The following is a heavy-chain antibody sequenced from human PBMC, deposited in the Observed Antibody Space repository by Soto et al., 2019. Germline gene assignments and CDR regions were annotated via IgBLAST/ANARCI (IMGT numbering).Heavy chain of an antibody. D-gene: IGHD1-7*01. J-gene: IGHJ4*02. CDR3: ARGTRITETTH. CDR1: GFTVSSNY. CDR2: IYSGGST. V-gene: IGHV3-66*01. Sequence: EVQLVESGGGLVQPGGSLRLSCAASGFTVSSNYMSWVRQAPGKGLEWVSVIYSGGSTYYSDSVKGRFTISRDNSKNTLYLKSNSLRAEDTAVYYCARGTRITETTHWGQGTLVTVSS.